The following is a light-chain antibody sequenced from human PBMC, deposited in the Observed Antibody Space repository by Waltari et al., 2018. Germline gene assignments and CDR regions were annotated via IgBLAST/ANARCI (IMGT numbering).Light chain of an antibody. CDR2: EVS. V-gene: IGLV2-14*01. CDR3: SSYTTSSAPGV. J-gene: IGLJ1*01. Sequence: QSALTPPASVSGSPGQSITISCSGTDSDVGAYDFVSWYQQHPGKAPHLIIFEVSNRPSVMSTRFSASKSGNTASLTISGLQAEDEADYYCSSYTTSSAPGVFGTGTRVTVL. CDR1: DSDVGAYDF.